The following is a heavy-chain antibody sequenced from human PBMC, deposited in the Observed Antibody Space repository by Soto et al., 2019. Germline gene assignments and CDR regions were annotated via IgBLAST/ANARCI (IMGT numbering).Heavy chain of an antibody. J-gene: IGHJ6*02. CDR2: ISGYNGNT. CDR3: ARDVFCGGAPACPDMDV. D-gene: IGHD2-21*01. Sequence: ASVKVPCKASGYTFSGYSITWVRQAPGQGLEWMGRISGYNGNTNYARTLRDRLTLTTDTSTSTAYMELRSLTSDDTAVYYCARDVFCGGAPACPDMDVWGQGTTVTVSS. CDR1: GYTFSGYS. V-gene: IGHV1-18*04.